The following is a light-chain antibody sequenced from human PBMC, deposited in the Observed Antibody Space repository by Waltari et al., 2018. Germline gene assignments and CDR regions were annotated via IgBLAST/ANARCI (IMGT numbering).Light chain of an antibody. Sequence: DIQMTQSPSSLSASVGDRVTITCRASQSISTYLNWYQQRPGKAPNLLIYDASSLQSGVPSRFSGGGSGTDFTLTISSLQPEDFATYYCQQSYSTPELAFGGGTRVEIK. CDR2: DAS. V-gene: IGKV1-39*01. CDR1: QSISTY. CDR3: QQSYSTPELA. J-gene: IGKJ4*01.